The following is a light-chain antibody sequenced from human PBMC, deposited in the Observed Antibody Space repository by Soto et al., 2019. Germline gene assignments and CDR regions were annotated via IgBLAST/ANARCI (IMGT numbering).Light chain of an antibody. Sequence: QSALTQPASVSGSPGPSITISCTGTSSDIGTYNYVSWYQQFPGKAPKLMIYEVTNRPSGVSNRFSGSKSGNTASLTISGLQAEDEADYYCTSYTTSSTWVFGGGTQLTVL. J-gene: IGLJ3*02. V-gene: IGLV2-14*01. CDR3: TSYTTSSTWV. CDR2: EVT. CDR1: SSDIGTYNY.